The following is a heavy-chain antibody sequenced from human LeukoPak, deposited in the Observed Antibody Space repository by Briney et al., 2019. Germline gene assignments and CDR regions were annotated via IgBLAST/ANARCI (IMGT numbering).Heavy chain of an antibody. CDR1: GFSFSSYW. CDR3: ARAYYDSSGYYSAPLFDY. CDR2: IDSGGSDA. Sequence: QPGGSLRLSCAASGFSFSSYWMYWVRQVPGRGLVWVARIDSGGSDAAYADSVKGRFTISRDNAKNTLYLQMNSLRAEDTAVYYCARAYYDSSGYYSAPLFDYWGQGTLVTVSS. D-gene: IGHD3-22*01. J-gene: IGHJ4*02. V-gene: IGHV3-74*01.